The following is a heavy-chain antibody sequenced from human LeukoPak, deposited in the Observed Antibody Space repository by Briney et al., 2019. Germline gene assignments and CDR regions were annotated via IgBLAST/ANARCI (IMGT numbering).Heavy chain of an antibody. V-gene: IGHV3-15*01. CDR3: TTDWTMIVVVINPFDY. CDR1: GFIFSAYW. D-gene: IGHD3-22*01. CDR2: IKSKTDGGTT. J-gene: IGHJ4*02. Sequence: GGSLRLSCAASGFIFSAYWMSWVRQAPGKGLEWVGRIKSKTDGGTTDYAAPVKGRFTISRDDSKDTLYLQMNSLKTEDTAVYYCTTDWTMIVVVINPFDYWGQGTLVTVSS.